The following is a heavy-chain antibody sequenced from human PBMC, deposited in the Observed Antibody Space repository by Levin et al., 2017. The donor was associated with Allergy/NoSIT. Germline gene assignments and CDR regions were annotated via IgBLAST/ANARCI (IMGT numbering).Heavy chain of an antibody. V-gene: IGHV3-21*01. CDR2: ISSSSSYI. CDR1: GFTFSSYS. Sequence: PGESLKISCAASGFTFSSYSMNWVRQAPGKGLEWVSSISSSSSYIYYADSVKGRFTISRDNAKNSLYLQMNSLRAEDTAVYYCASRGPFEEIDYWGQGTLVTVSS. CDR3: ASRGPFEEIDY. J-gene: IGHJ4*02.